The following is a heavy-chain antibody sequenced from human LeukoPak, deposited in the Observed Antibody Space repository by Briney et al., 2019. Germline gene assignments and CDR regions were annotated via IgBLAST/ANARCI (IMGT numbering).Heavy chain of an antibody. V-gene: IGHV4-4*02. CDR1: GGSISSSNW. CDR2: ITHSGST. D-gene: IGHD5-18*01. CDR3: ARGEGYSYSDDYYFFYMDV. Sequence: SGTLSLTCAVSGGSISSSNWWSWVRQPPGKGLEWIGKITHSGSTKYNPSLKSRVTISIDTSNNQFSLKVSSVTAADTAVYYCARGEGYSYSDDYYFFYMDVWGKGTTVTVSS. J-gene: IGHJ6*03.